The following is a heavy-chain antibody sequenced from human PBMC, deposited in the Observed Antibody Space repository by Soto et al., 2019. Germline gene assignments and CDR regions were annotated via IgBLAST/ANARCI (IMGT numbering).Heavy chain of an antibody. V-gene: IGHV3-74*01. CDR2: INTDGSST. CDR3: VRAAARGDS. Sequence: GGSLRLSCAASGFYFSGYWMHWVRQVPGKGLVWVSRINTDGSSTLYADFVKGRFTISRDNTKNTLYLEMSSLRAEDMAVYYCVRAAARGDSWGQGTLVTVSS. J-gene: IGHJ4*02. D-gene: IGHD3-10*01. CDR1: GFYFSGYW.